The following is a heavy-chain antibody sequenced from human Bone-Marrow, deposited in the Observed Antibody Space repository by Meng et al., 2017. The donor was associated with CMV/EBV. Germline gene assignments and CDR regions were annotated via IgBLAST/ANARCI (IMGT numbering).Heavy chain of an antibody. CDR2: INPNSGGT. Sequence: ASVKVSCKASGYTFTGYYMHWVRQAPGQGLEWMGWINPNSGGTNYAQKFQGRVTMTRDTSISTAYMELSRLRADDTAVYYCARADRRVTTFGGVIGGVFGYWGQGTLVTVPS. V-gene: IGHV1-2*02. CDR3: ARADRRVTTFGGVIGGVFGY. D-gene: IGHD3-16*02. J-gene: IGHJ4*02. CDR1: GYTFTGYY.